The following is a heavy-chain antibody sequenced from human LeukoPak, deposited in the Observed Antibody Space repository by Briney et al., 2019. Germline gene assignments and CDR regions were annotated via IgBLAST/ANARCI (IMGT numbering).Heavy chain of an antibody. V-gene: IGHV3-23*01. J-gene: IGHJ4*02. CDR1: GFTFNNYG. CDR3: GKKANEICSYGPFDY. Sequence: GGSLRLSCAASGFTFNNYGMNWVRQAPGKGLEWVSSISGSGGSTYYADSVKGLFTISRDNSKNTLYLQMNSLRAGDTAVYYCGKKANEICSYGPFDYWGQGTLVTVSS. D-gene: IGHD5-18*01. CDR2: ISGSGGST.